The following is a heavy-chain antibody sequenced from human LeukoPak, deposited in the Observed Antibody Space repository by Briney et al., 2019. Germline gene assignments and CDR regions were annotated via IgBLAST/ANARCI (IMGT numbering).Heavy chain of an antibody. CDR1: GFTFSSYG. V-gene: IGHV3-33*06. J-gene: IGHJ4*02. D-gene: IGHD6-19*01. Sequence: SGRSLRLSCAASGFTFSSYGMHWVRQAPGKGLEWVAVIWYDGSNKYYAGSVKGRFTISRDNSKNTLYLQMNSLRAEDTAVYYCANEDSGCPGSCWGQGTLVTVSS. CDR3: ANEDSGCPGSC. CDR2: IWYDGSNK.